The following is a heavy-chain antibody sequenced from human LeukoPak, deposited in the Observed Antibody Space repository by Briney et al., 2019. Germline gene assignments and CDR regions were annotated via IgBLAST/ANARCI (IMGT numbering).Heavy chain of an antibody. CDR3: AKGDGNSGSYSYFDY. CDR2: ISGSGGST. Sequence: AGGSLRLSCAASGFTFSSYAMSWVRQAPGKGLEWVSAISGSGGSTYYADSVKGQFTISRDNSKNTLYLQMNSLRAEDTAVYYCAKGDGNSGSYSYFDYWGQGTLVTVSS. J-gene: IGHJ4*02. V-gene: IGHV3-23*01. D-gene: IGHD1-26*01. CDR1: GFTFSSYA.